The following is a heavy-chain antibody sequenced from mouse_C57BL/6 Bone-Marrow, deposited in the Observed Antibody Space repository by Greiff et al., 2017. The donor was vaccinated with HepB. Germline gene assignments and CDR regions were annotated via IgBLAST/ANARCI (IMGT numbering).Heavy chain of an antibody. CDR1: GFTFSNYW. D-gene: IGHD1-1*01. J-gene: IGHJ1*03. CDR2: IRLKSDNYAT. CDR3: TVGSPYGSSGDWYFDV. Sequence: DVKLVESGGGLVQPGGSMKLSCVASGFTFSNYWMNWVRQSPEKGLEWVAQIRLKSDNYATHYAESVKGRFTISRDDSKSSVYLQMNNLRAEDTGIYYCTVGSPYGSSGDWYFDVWGTGTTVTVSS. V-gene: IGHV6-3*01.